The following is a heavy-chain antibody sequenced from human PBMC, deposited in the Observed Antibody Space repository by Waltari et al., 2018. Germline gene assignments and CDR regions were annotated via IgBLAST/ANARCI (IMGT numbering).Heavy chain of an antibody. V-gene: IGHV3-43*01. CDR3: AKITYGSGSYFDY. Sequence: EVQLVESGGVVVQPGGSLRLSCAASGFTFDAYTMHWVRQAPGKGLEWVSLISWDGGSTYYADSVKGRFTISRDNSKNSLYLQMNSLRTEDTALYYCAKITYGSGSYFDYWGQGTLVTVSS. J-gene: IGHJ4*02. CDR2: ISWDGGST. CDR1: GFTFDAYT. D-gene: IGHD3-10*01.